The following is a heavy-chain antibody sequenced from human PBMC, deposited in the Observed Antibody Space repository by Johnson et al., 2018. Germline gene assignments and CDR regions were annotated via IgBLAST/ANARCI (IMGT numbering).Heavy chain of an antibody. CDR1: GFTFSSYA. V-gene: IGHV3-23*01. CDR3: ARVRSNYYDSSGDMDV. Sequence: VQPLESGGGLVQPGGSLRLSCAASGFTFSSYAMSWVRQAPGKGRGGVSVIIGSGGSPISCPDPVKGRFTISRDNAKNSLYLQMNSLRAEDTAVYYCARVRSNYYDSSGDMDVWGKGTTVTVSS. CDR2: IIGSGGSPI. J-gene: IGHJ6*04. D-gene: IGHD3-22*01.